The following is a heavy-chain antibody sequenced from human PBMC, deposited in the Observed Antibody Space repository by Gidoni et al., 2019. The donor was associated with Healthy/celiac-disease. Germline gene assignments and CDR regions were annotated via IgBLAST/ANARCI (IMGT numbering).Heavy chain of an antibody. D-gene: IGHD2-2*01. V-gene: IGHV4-39*01. CDR2: IYYSGST. Sequence: SIYYSGSTYYNPSLKSRVTISVDTSKNQFSLKLSSVTAADTAVYYCARGSVVVPAANFDYWGQGTLVTVSS. J-gene: IGHJ4*02. CDR3: ARGSVVVPAANFDY.